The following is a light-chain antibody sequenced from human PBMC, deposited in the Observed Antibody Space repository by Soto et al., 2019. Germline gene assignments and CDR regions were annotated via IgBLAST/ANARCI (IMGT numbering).Light chain of an antibody. J-gene: IGLJ1*01. CDR1: SSDVGSYNL. CDR2: EVS. CDR3: CSSAGSSTV. Sequence: SVLAQPASVSGSPGQSITISCTGTSSDVGSYNLVSWYQQHPGKAPKLMICEVSKRPSGVSNCFSGSKSGNTASLTISGLQAEDEADYSRCSSAGSSTVFGTATNVTV. V-gene: IGLV2-23*02.